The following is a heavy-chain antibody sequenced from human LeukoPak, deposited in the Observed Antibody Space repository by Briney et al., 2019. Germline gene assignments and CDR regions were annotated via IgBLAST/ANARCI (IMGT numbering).Heavy chain of an antibody. D-gene: IGHD3-22*01. CDR1: GFTFDDYA. CDR2: ISWNSGSI. CDR3: AAGRITMIVVVKFDY. Sequence: GRSLRLSCAASGFTFDDYAMHWVRQAPGKGLEWVSGISWNSGSIGYADSVKGRFTISRDNAKNSLYLQMNSLRSEDTAVYYCAAGRITMIVVVKFDYWGQGTLVTVSS. V-gene: IGHV3-9*01. J-gene: IGHJ4*02.